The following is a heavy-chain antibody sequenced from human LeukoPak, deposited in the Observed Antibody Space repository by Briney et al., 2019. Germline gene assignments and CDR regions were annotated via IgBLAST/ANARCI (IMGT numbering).Heavy chain of an antibody. Sequence: PGGSLRLSCAASGFTFSSYSMNWVRQAPGKGLEWVSSISSSSRHIYYADSVKGRFTISRDNAKNSLYLQMNSLRVEDTAVYYCARGVGLGGWLDPWGQGTLVTVSS. CDR3: ARGVGLGGWLDP. CDR2: ISSSSRHI. CDR1: GFTFSSYS. V-gene: IGHV3-21*01. J-gene: IGHJ5*02. D-gene: IGHD3-16*01.